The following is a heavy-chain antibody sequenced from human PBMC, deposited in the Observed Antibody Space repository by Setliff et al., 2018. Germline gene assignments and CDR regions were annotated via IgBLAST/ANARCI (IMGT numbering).Heavy chain of an antibody. CDR1: GGSISSGSYY. CDR3: ARRDGRSGYLGFDL. CDR2: IYTSGST. D-gene: IGHD3-22*01. V-gene: IGHV4-61*09. Sequence: KTSETLSLTCTVSGGSISSGSYYWSWIRQPAGKGLEWIGHIYTSGSTNYNPSLKSRVTISVDTSKNQFSLKLSSVTAADTAVYYCARRDGRSGYLGFDLWGHGSLVTVSS. J-gene: IGHJ4*01.